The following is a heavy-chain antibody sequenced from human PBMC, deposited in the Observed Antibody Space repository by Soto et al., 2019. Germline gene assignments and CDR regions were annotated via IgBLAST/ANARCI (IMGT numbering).Heavy chain of an antibody. Sequence: EVQLVESGGGLVQPGGSLRLSCAASGFTFSNYWLSWVRQAPGKGLEWVANIKQDGSEIYYVDSVKGRFTVSRDNAKNSSYLQMNSLRAEDTAVYYCARGAWGSDLWGQGTLVTVSS. CDR1: GFTFSNYW. D-gene: IGHD7-27*01. CDR2: IKQDGSEI. V-gene: IGHV3-7*01. J-gene: IGHJ5*02. CDR3: ARGAWGSDL.